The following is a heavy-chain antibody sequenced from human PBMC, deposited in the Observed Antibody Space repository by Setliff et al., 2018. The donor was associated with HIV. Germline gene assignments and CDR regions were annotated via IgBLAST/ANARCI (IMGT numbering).Heavy chain of an antibody. J-gene: IGHJ3*02. CDR3: ARSRPFFDI. Sequence: PSETLSLTCAVSGYSISSGYYWGWIRQPPGKGLEWIGSIYHSGSTYYNPSLKSRVTISIDTSKNQFSLKLSSVTAADTAVYYCARSRPFFDIWGQGTTVTVSS. CDR2: IYHSGST. V-gene: IGHV4-38-2*01. CDR1: GYSISSGYY.